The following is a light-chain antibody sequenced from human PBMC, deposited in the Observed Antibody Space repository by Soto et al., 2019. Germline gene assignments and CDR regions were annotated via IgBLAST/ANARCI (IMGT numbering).Light chain of an antibody. V-gene: IGLV1-40*01. CDR1: NSNLGAGYD. Sequence: QAVVTQPPSVSGAPGQRVTISCTGNNSNLGAGYDVHWYQQLPGAAPKLVIFGNRNRPSGVPERFSGSKSGTSASLAITGLQAVDEADYYCCSYAGSYTVIFGGGTKLTVL. J-gene: IGLJ2*01. CDR2: GNR. CDR3: CSYAGSYTVI.